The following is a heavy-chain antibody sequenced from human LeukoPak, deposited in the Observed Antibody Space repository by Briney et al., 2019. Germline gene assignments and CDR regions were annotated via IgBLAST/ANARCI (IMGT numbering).Heavy chain of an antibody. V-gene: IGHV1-2*02. CDR1: GYTFTGYY. D-gene: IGHD3-10*01. CDR3: ARDRLAMVRGVILFYMDV. CDR2: INPNSGGT. Sequence: ASVKVSCKASGYTFTGYYMHWVRQAPGQGLEWMGWINPNSGGTNYAQKFQGRVTMTRDTSISTAYMELSRLRSDDTAVYYCARDRLAMVRGVILFYMDVWGKGTTVTVSS. J-gene: IGHJ6*03.